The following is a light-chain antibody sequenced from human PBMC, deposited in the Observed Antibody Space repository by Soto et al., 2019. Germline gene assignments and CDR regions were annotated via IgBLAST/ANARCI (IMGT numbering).Light chain of an antibody. CDR2: GAA. CDR1: QSGSSS. Sequence: EIVMTQSPASLSVSPGERVTLSCRASQSGSSSLAWYQKKPGQSPRLLMHGAATRATGIPARFTGSGSGTDFTLTITTVQSDDFAVYYCRQYNEWPQTFGQGTKVEIK. CDR3: RQYNEWPQT. J-gene: IGKJ1*01. V-gene: IGKV3-15*01.